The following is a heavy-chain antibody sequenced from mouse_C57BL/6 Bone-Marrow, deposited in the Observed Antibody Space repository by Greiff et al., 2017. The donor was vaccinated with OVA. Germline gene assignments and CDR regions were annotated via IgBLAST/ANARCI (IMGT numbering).Heavy chain of an antibody. Sequence: QSGPGLVKPSQSLSLTCSVTGYSITSGYYWNWIRQFPGNKLEWMGYISYDGSNNYNPSLKNRISITRDTSKNQFFLKLNSVTTEDTATYYCARWLLIAYWGQGTLVTVSA. CDR1: GYSITSGYY. D-gene: IGHD2-3*01. J-gene: IGHJ3*01. CDR2: ISYDGSN. V-gene: IGHV3-6*01. CDR3: ARWLLIAY.